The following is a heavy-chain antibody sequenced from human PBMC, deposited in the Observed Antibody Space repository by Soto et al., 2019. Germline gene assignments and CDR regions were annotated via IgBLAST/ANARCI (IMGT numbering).Heavy chain of an antibody. J-gene: IGHJ4*02. V-gene: IGHV2-5*01. Sequence: QITLKESGPTLVKPTQTLTLTCTFSGVSLSGGEVGVASILQRPVKALEWLALIYCNDDKRYRPALKSSLTISKDNTKIQVVLTMTIVDPVDTATYYCAKRLDFSSAYNYWGQGILVIVSS. CDR2: IYCNDDK. D-gene: IGHD3-3*01. CDR3: AKRLDFSSAYNY. CDR1: GVSLSGGEVG.